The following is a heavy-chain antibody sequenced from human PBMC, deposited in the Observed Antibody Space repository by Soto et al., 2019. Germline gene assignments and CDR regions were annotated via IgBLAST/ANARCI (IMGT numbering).Heavy chain of an antibody. V-gene: IGHV6-1*01. CDR3: ARSGNVGAVEY. CDR1: VDSVSSTSAA. CDR2: TYYRSKWYN. Sequence: SQTLSLTCAMSVDSVSSTSAAWNWIIQSPSRGLEWLGRTYYRSKWYNEYAVSVKSRITINPDTSKNQFSLQLNSVTPEDTAVYYCARSGNVGAVEYWGQGTLVTVSS. J-gene: IGHJ4*02. D-gene: IGHD1-26*01.